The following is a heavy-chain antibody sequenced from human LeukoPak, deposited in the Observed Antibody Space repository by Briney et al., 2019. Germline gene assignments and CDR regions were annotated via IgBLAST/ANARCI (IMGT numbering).Heavy chain of an antibody. CDR2: IYSGGST. CDR3: ARGLPYYDFWSVPFDY. Sequence: GGSLRLSCAASGFTVSSNYMSWVRQAPGKGLEWVSVIYSGGSTYYADSVKGRFTISRDNSKNTLYLQMNSLRAEDTAVYYCARGLPYYDFWSVPFDYWGQGTLVTVSS. V-gene: IGHV3-66*02. D-gene: IGHD3-3*01. CDR1: GFTVSSNY. J-gene: IGHJ4*02.